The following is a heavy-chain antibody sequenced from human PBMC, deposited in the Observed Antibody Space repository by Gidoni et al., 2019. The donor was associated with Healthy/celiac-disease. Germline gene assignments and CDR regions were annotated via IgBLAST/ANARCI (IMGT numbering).Heavy chain of an antibody. V-gene: IGHV1-69*01. CDR2: IIPILGTA. D-gene: IGHD2-2*01. Sequence: QVQLVQSGAAVKKPGSSVKVSCKASGGTFLSYASSWVRQVPGPGLEWMGGIIPILGTASYAQKYQGRVTITADESTSTAYMELSSLRSEDTAVYYCAGVGASYEYCSSTSCRPQYYFDYWGQGTLVTVSS. CDR1: GGTFLSYA. CDR3: AGVGASYEYCSSTSCRPQYYFDY. J-gene: IGHJ4*02.